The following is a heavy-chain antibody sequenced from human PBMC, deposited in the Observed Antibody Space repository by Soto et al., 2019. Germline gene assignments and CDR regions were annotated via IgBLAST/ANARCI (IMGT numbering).Heavy chain of an antibody. CDR1: GGSIISGGYY. CDR2: IFYSGST. V-gene: IGHV4-31*03. Sequence: SETLSLTCTVSGGSIISGGYYWIWIRQHPGKGLEWIGYIFYSGSTFYNPSLKSRVAISVDTSKNQFSLKLSSVTAADTAVYYCARAPGDYFDYWGQGTLVTVS. J-gene: IGHJ4*02. CDR3: ARAPGDYFDY.